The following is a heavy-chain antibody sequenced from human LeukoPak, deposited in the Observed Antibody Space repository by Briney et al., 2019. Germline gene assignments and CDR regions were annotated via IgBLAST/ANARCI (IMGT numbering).Heavy chain of an antibody. D-gene: IGHD3-9*01. CDR3: ARAPYYDILTGYRLYNWFDP. V-gene: IGHV4-59*12. CDR2: IYYSGST. Sequence: SETLSLTCTVSGGSITSYYWSWIRQPPGKGLECIGYIYYSGSTYYNPSLKSRVTISVDRSKNQFSLKLSSVTAADTAAYYCARAPYYDILTGYRLYNWFDPWGQGTLVTVSS. J-gene: IGHJ5*02. CDR1: GGSITSYY.